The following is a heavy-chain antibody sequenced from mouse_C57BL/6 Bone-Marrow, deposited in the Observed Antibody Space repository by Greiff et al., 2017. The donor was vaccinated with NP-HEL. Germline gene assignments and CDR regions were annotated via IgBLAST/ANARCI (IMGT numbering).Heavy chain of an antibody. Sequence: QVHVKQPGTELVKPGASVKLSCKASGYTFTSYWMHWVKQRPGQGLEWIGNINPSNGGTNYNEKFKSKATLTVDKSSSTAYMQLSSLTSEDSAVYYCARTIHYGSSPCAMDYWGQGTSVTVSS. D-gene: IGHD1-1*01. CDR2: INPSNGGT. V-gene: IGHV1-53*01. CDR3: ARTIHYGSSPCAMDY. J-gene: IGHJ4*01. CDR1: GYTFTSYW.